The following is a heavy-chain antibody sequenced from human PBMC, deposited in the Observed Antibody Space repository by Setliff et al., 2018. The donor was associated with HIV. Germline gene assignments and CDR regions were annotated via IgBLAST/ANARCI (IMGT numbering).Heavy chain of an antibody. D-gene: IGHD6-13*01. V-gene: IGHV1-3*04. CDR3: LRRATAAEVFDY. Sequence: ASVKVSCKASGYTFTSYAMNWVRQAPGQGLEWMGWINTNTGDTFYSEKFQGRLTITRDTSANTAYMELSNLRSEDTAIYYCLRRATAAEVFDYWGQGTLVTVSS. CDR1: GYTFTSYA. CDR2: INTNTGDT. J-gene: IGHJ4*02.